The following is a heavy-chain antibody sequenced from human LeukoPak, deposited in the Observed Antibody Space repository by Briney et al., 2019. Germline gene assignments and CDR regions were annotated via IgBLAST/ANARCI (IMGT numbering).Heavy chain of an antibody. CDR1: GFIFSNAW. Sequence: GGSLRLSCAASGFIFSNAWMNWVRQAPGKGLEWVGRIKGKTDGETTDYAAPVKGRFTISRDDSEKTLYLQMNSLESEDTALYYCITGARGLDYWGQGILVTVSS. J-gene: IGHJ4*02. CDR3: ITGARGLDY. CDR2: IKGKTDGETT. D-gene: IGHD5-12*01. V-gene: IGHV3-15*01.